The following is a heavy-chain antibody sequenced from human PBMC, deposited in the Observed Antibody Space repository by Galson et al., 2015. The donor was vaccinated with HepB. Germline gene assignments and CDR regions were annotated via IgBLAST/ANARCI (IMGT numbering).Heavy chain of an antibody. CDR1: GFTFSSYA. V-gene: IGHV3-30*04. CDR3: ARDSVRSDAFDI. D-gene: IGHD2-8*01. CDR2: ISYDGSNK. J-gene: IGHJ3*02. Sequence: SLRLSCAASGFTFSSYAMHWVRQAPGKGLEWVAVISYDGSNKYYADSVKGRFTISRDNSKNTLYLQMNSLRAEDTAVYYCARDSVRSDAFDIWGQGTMITVSS.